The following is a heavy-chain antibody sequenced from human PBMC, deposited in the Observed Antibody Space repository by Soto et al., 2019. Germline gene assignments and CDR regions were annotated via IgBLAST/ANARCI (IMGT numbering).Heavy chain of an antibody. J-gene: IGHJ6*02. CDR2: IRSKANNYAA. Sequence: EVQLVESGGGLVQPGGSLKLSCAASGFTFSDSALHWVRQASGNGLEWVGRIRSKANNYAAAYAASVKGRFTISRDDSKDTAYLQMNSLKTEDTAVYYCTRQRMDVWGQGTTVTVAS. CDR1: GFTFSDSA. V-gene: IGHV3-73*01. CDR3: TRQRMDV.